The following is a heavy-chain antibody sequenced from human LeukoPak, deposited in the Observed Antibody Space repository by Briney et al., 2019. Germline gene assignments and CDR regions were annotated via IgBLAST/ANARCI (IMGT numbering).Heavy chain of an antibody. CDR1: GGSISSYY. Sequence: SETLSLTCTVSGGSISSYYWSWIRQPAGKGLEWIGYIYYSGSTNYNPSLKSRVTISVDMSKNQFSLKLSSVTAADTAVYYCARGGRYFDWLLPFDYWGQGTLVTVSS. D-gene: IGHD3-9*01. CDR2: IYYSGST. CDR3: ARGGRYFDWLLPFDY. V-gene: IGHV4-59*01. J-gene: IGHJ4*02.